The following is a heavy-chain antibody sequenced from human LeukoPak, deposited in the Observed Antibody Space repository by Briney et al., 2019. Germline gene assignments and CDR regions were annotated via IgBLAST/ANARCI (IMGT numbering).Heavy chain of an antibody. J-gene: IGHJ5*02. CDR3: ARRGYYDSSGRNNWFDP. CDR1: GYSFTNSW. V-gene: IGHV5-51*01. D-gene: IGHD3-22*01. CDR2: IYPGDSDT. Sequence: GESLKISCKGSGYSFTNSWIGWVRQMPGKGLEWMGIIYPGDSDTRYSPSFQGQVTISADKSINTAYLQWSSLKASDTAIYFCARRGYYDSSGRNNWFDPWGQGTLVTVSS.